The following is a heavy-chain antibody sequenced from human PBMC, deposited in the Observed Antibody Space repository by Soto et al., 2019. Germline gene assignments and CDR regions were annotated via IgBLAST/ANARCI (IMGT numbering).Heavy chain of an antibody. Sequence: PSETLSLTCTVSGGSIGGSDCYWAWIRQPPGKGLEWIGTIYHTGTAYYNPSLKSRVILSVDTSKNQFSLKLGSVTAADTAVYYSARLRSAIVEYWGQGPLVTVSS. CDR1: GGSIGGSDCY. J-gene: IGHJ4*02. CDR2: IYHTGTA. D-gene: IGHD2-21*01. CDR3: ARLRSAIVEY. V-gene: IGHV4-39*01.